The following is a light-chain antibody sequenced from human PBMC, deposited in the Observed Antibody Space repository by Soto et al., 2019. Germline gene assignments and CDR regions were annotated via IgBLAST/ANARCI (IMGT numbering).Light chain of an antibody. CDR1: SSDVGRYDY. CDR3: CSFAGCYSYV. Sequence: QSVLTQPRPVSASPGQSGTISCTGTSSDVGRYDYVSWYQQHPGKAPKLIVYDVTERPSGVPDRFSGSKSGNTASLTISGLQAEDEADYSCCSFAGCYSYVFGTGTKVTVL. CDR2: DVT. V-gene: IGLV2-11*01. J-gene: IGLJ1*01.